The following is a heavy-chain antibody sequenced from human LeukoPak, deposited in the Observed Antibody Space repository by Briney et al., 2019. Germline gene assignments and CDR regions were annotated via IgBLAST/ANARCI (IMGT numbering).Heavy chain of an antibody. CDR1: GLTVSSNF. CDR2: IKQDGSEK. Sequence: GGSLRLSCVASGLTVSSNFMSWVRQAPGKGLEWVANIKQDGSEKYYVDSVKGRFTISRDNAKNSLYLQMNSLRAEDTAVYYCARGRDSSSWYFLYYYYYMDVWGKGTTVTVSS. J-gene: IGHJ6*03. V-gene: IGHV3-7*01. D-gene: IGHD6-13*01. CDR3: ARGRDSSSWYFLYYYYYMDV.